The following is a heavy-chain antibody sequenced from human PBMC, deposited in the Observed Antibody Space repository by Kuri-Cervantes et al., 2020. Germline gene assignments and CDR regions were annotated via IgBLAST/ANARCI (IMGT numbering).Heavy chain of an antibody. V-gene: IGHV3-23*01. D-gene: IGHD2-15*01. CDR1: GFGFDNYA. CDR2: ISGSGGST. CDR3: AKVGDCSGGSCYGPRYYYGMDV. Sequence: GGSLRLSCAASGFGFDNYAMHWVRQAPGKGLEWVSAISGSGGSTYYADSVKGRSTISRDNSKNTLYLQMNSLRAEDTAVYYCAKVGDCSGGSCYGPRYYYGMDVWGQGTTVTVSS. J-gene: IGHJ6*02.